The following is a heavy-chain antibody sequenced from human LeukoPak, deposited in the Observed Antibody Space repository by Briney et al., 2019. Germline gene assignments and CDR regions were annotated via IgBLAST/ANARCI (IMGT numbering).Heavy chain of an antibody. Sequence: PSETLSLTCTVSGGSISSSSYYWGWIRQPPGKGLEWIGYIYYSGSTNYNPSLKSRVTISVDTSKNQFSLKLSSVTAADTAVYYCARARADYSNSYYFDYWGQGTLVTVSS. CDR1: GGSISSSSYY. J-gene: IGHJ4*02. CDR2: IYYSGST. V-gene: IGHV4-61*05. CDR3: ARARADYSNSYYFDY. D-gene: IGHD4-11*01.